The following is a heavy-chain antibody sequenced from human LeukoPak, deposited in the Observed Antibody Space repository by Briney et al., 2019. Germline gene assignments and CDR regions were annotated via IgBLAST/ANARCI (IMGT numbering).Heavy chain of an antibody. D-gene: IGHD3-10*01. V-gene: IGHV3-33*01. J-gene: IGHJ4*02. CDR3: ARGGDSLHY. CDR2: IWYDGSIQ. CDR1: GFTFSSYG. Sequence: GGSLRLSCAASGFTFSSYGMHWVRQAPGKGLEWVAAIWYDGSIQYYADSVKGRFTISRDNSKNTLYLQMDSLRAEDTAVYYCARGGDSLHYWGQGTLVTVSS.